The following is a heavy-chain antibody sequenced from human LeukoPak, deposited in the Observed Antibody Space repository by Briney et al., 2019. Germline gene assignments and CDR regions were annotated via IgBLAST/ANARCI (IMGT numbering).Heavy chain of an antibody. V-gene: IGHV1-69*13. CDR1: GGTFSSYA. CDR2: IIPIFGTA. D-gene: IGHD3-9*01. Sequence: SVKVSCKASGGTFSSYAISWVRQAPGQGLEWMGGIIPIFGTANYAQKFQGRVTITADESTSTAYMELSSLRSEDTAVYYCARGSRVDILTGYYHGYFDYWGQGTLVTVSS. J-gene: IGHJ4*02. CDR3: ARGSRVDILTGYYHGYFDY.